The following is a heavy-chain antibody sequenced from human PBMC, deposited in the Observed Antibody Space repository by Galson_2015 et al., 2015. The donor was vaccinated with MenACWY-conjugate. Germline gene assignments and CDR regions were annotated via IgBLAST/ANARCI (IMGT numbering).Heavy chain of an antibody. CDR3: AKSLTVLDY. Sequence: SLRLSCAASGFTFTEFGMTWVRQAPGKGLEWVSHINSRSIYYADSVKGRFTISRDNAENSLYLQMNSLRDEDTAVYYCAKSLTVLDYWGQGTLVTVSS. CDR1: GFTFTEFG. J-gene: IGHJ4*02. D-gene: IGHD3-10*01. V-gene: IGHV3-48*02. CDR2: INSRSI.